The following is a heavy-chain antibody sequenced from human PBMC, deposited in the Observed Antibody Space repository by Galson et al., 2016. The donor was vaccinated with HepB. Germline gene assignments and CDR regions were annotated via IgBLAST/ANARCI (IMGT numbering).Heavy chain of an antibody. J-gene: IGHJ4*02. CDR1: GLSINSNY. D-gene: IGHD7-27*01. CDR2: LYSSGNT. Sequence: SLRLSCAVSGLSINSNYMTWVRQAPGKGLEWVSFLYSSGNTCYADSVKGRFTFSRDNSKNTLYLQMTSLTVDDTAVYYCARQDFAGVYFDYWGQGTLVTVSS. CDR3: ARQDFAGVYFDY. V-gene: IGHV3-66*04.